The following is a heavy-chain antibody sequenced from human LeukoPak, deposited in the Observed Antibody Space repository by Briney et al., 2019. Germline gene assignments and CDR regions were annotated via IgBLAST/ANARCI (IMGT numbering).Heavy chain of an antibody. CDR3: ARLLEEYYFDY. V-gene: IGHV4-30-2*01. D-gene: IGHD3-10*01. Sequence: SETLSLTCTVSGGSISSGGYSWSWIRQPPGRGLEWIGYIFHSGSTYYNPSLKSRVTISVDRSKNHFSLKLSSVTAADTTVYYCARLLEEYYFDYWGQGTLVTVSS. CDR1: GGSISSGGYS. J-gene: IGHJ4*02. CDR2: IFHSGST.